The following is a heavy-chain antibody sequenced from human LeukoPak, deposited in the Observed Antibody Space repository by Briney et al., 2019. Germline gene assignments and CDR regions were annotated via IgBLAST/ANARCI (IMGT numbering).Heavy chain of an antibody. CDR3: AKGLRSFYYDSSGYDTYYFDY. Sequence: PGGSLRLSCAASGLTFSSYAMSWVRQAPGKGLEWVSGISGSGGSTYYADSVKGRFTISRDNSKNTLYLQMNSLRAEDTAVYYCAKGLRSFYYDSSGYDTYYFDYWGQGTLVTVSS. J-gene: IGHJ4*02. CDR2: ISGSGGST. D-gene: IGHD3-22*01. CDR1: GLTFSSYA. V-gene: IGHV3-23*01.